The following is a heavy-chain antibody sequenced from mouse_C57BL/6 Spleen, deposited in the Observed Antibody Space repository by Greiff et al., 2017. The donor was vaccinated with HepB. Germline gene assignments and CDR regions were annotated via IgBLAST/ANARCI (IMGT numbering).Heavy chain of an antibody. D-gene: IGHD1-1*01. CDR2: IDPSDSYT. J-gene: IGHJ4*01. Sequence: QVQLQQPGAELVKPGASVKLSCKASGYTFTSYWMQWVKQRPGQGLEWIGEIDPSDSYTNYNQKFKGKATLTVDTSSSTAYMQLSSLTSEDSAVYYCARGSYGSSCGAMGYWGTGTSVT. CDR3: ARGSYGSSCGAMGY. V-gene: IGHV1-50*01. CDR1: GYTFTSYW.